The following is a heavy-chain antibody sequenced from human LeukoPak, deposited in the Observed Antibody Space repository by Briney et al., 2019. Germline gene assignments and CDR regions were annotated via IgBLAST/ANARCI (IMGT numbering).Heavy chain of an antibody. D-gene: IGHD1-26*01. V-gene: IGHV4-30-4*08. Sequence: PSETLSLTCTVSGGPISSGDYYWSWIRQPPGKGLEWIGYIYYSGSTYYNPSLKSRVTISVDTSKNQFSLKLSSVTAADTAVYYCARGGSYAYYFDYWGQGTLVTVSS. J-gene: IGHJ4*02. CDR2: IYYSGST. CDR1: GGPISSGDYY. CDR3: ARGGSYAYYFDY.